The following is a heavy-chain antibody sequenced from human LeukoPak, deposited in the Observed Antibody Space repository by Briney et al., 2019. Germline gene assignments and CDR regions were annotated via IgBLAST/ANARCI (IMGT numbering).Heavy chain of an antibody. D-gene: IGHD6-13*01. Sequence: SETLSLTCAVYGGSFSGYFWSWIRQPPGKGLEWIGEINHSGGTNYNPSLKSRVTISVDTSKNQFSLKMNSVTAADTAVYYCARAPAGEVESAARGDYLDYWGQGTLVTVSS. J-gene: IGHJ4*02. V-gene: IGHV4-34*01. CDR2: INHSGGT. CDR1: GGSFSGYF. CDR3: ARAPAGEVESAARGDYLDY.